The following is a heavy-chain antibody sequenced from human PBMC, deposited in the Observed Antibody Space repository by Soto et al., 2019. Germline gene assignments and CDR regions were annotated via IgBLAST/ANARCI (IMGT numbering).Heavy chain of an antibody. V-gene: IGHV2-26*01. CDR2: IFSNDER. CDR3: ARIVSRVLECSDKKYDMEV. D-gene: IGHD3-3*01. Sequence: SGPTLVNPTYTLTLTCTVSGFSLINTRMGVSCIRQPPGKALEWLAHIFSNDERSYSTSLKSRLTISKDTSRSQVVLTMTNMDPVDTATYYCARIVSRVLECSDKKYDMEVWGQGTTVNVYS. J-gene: IGHJ6*01. CDR1: GFSLINTRMG.